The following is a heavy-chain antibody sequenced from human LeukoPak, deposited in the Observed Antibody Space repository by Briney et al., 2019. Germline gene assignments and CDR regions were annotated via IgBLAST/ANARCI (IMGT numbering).Heavy chain of an antibody. CDR1: GYTFTGYY. CDR2: INPNSGGT. J-gene: IGHJ5*02. CDR3: LGYCSGGSCYGEFDP. V-gene: IGHV1-2*02. Sequence: GASVKVSCKASGYTFTGYYMHWVRQAPGQGREWMGWINPNSGGTNYAQKFQGRVTMTRDTSISTAYMELSRLRSDDTAVYYCLGYCSGGSCYGEFDPWGQGTLVTVSS. D-gene: IGHD2-15*01.